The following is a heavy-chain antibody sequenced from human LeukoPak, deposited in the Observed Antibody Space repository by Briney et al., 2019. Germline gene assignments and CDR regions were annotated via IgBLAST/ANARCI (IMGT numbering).Heavy chain of an antibody. Sequence: GGSLRLSCAVSGFTVSSNYMSWVRQAPGKGLEWVSVIYGGGSTYYADSVKGRFTISRDNSKNTLYLQMNSLRAEDTAVYYCARGASGRDYWRQGTLVTVSS. J-gene: IGHJ4*02. D-gene: IGHD1-26*01. CDR2: IYGGGST. CDR1: GFTVSSNY. V-gene: IGHV3-66*01. CDR3: ARGASGRDY.